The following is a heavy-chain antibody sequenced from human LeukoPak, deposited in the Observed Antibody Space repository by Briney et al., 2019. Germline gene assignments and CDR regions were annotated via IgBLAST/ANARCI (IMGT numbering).Heavy chain of an antibody. CDR1: GFTFSSYG. J-gene: IGHJ4*02. D-gene: IGHD3-22*01. CDR3: AKDQLEGSYYDSSGYLDF. V-gene: IGHV3-30*18. Sequence: PGGSLRLSCAASGFTFSSYGMHWVRQAPGKGLEWVAVISYDGSNKYYADSVKGRFTISRDNSKNTLYLQMNSLRAEDTAVYYCAKDQLEGSYYDSSGYLDFWGQGTLVTVSS. CDR2: ISYDGSNK.